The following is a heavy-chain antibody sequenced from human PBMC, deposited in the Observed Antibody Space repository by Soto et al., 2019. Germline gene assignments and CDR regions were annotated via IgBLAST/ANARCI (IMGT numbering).Heavy chain of an antibody. V-gene: IGHV3-23*01. CDR1: GFTFSSYA. Sequence: EVQLLESGGGLVQPGGSLRLSCAASGFTFSSYALSWVRQAPGKGLEWVSAISGSGGSTYYADSVKGRFNISRDNSKNTLYLQMNSLGAEDSHVYYCATFASLWFRELCPTFDIWGQGTMVTVSS. CDR2: ISGSGGST. J-gene: IGHJ3*02. D-gene: IGHD3-10*01. CDR3: ATFASLWFRELCPTFDI.